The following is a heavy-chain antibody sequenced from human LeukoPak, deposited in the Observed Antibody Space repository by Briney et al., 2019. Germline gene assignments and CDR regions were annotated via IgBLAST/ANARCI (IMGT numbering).Heavy chain of an antibody. Sequence: ASVKVSCKASGYTFTDYYMHWVRQAPGQGLEWMGWINHNSGGTNYAQKFQGRVTMTRDTSISTAYMELSRLRSDDTAVYYCARSSYDSSGYYPLYFDYWGQGTLVTVSS. J-gene: IGHJ4*02. CDR3: ARSSYDSSGYYPLYFDY. V-gene: IGHV1-2*02. CDR1: GYTFTDYY. D-gene: IGHD3-22*01. CDR2: INHNSGGT.